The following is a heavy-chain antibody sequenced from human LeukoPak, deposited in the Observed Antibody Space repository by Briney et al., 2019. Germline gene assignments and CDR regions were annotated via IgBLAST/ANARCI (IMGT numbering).Heavy chain of an antibody. J-gene: IGHJ6*02. CDR3: AKAASSSWPSYYYGMDV. CDR2: ITGSGGNT. V-gene: IGHV3-23*01. CDR1: GSIFSSYS. D-gene: IGHD6-13*01. Sequence: GGSLRLSCAASGSIFSSYSMSWVRQAPGKGLEWVSVITGSGGNTYYADSVKGRFTTSKDNSKNTVYLQMSSLRVDDTAVYYCAKAASSSWPSYYYGMDVWGQGTTVTVSS.